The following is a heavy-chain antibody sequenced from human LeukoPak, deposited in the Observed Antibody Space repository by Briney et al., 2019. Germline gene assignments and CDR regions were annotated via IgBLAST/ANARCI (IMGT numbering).Heavy chain of an antibody. CDR1: GVSISSSNYY. CDR2: IYYSEST. J-gene: IGHJ4*02. CDR3: ATRTYYGGKAIFDY. Sequence: SETLSLTCTVSGVSISSSNYYWAWIRQPPGKGLESIGSIYYSESTYYNPSLKSRVTISVDTSKNQFSLKLSSVTAADTAVYYCATRTYYGGKAIFDYWGQGTLVTVSS. D-gene: IGHD4-23*01. V-gene: IGHV4-39*01.